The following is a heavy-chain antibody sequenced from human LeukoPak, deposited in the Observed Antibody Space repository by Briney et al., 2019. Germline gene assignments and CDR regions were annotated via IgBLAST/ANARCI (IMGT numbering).Heavy chain of an antibody. D-gene: IGHD3-16*01. CDR2: INPNSGGT. CDR3: ARADRLHGGPYLIGP. J-gene: IGHJ5*02. V-gene: IGHV1-2*02. Sequence: ASVTVSCKTSGYSFTDYYMHWVRQAPGQGLEWMGLINPNSGGTSSAQKFQGRVAMTRDTSNTTVYMEVNWLTSDDTAMYYCARADRLHGGPYLIGPWGQGTLVTVSS. CDR1: GYSFTDYY.